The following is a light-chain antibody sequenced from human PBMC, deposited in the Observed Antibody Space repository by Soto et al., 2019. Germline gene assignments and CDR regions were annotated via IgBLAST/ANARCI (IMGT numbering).Light chain of an antibody. J-gene: IGLJ1*01. CDR2: GNS. Sequence: QSVLTQPPSVSGAPGQRVTISCTGSSSNIGAGYDVHWYQQLPGTAPKLLIYGNSNRPSGVPDRFSGSKSGTSASLAITGLLAEDEADYYCPSYDSSLSGYVFGTGTKLTVL. CDR3: PSYDSSLSGYV. V-gene: IGLV1-40*01. CDR1: SSNIGAGYD.